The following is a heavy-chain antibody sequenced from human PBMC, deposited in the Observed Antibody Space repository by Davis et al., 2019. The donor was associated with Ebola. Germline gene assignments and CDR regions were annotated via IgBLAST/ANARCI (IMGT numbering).Heavy chain of an antibody. D-gene: IGHD3-3*01. V-gene: IGHV1-18*01. CDR2: ISAYNGNT. CDR3: ARRKYDFWSGNDY. Sequence: ASVKVSCKASGYTFTSYAMHWVRQAPGQGLEWMGWISAYNGNTNYAQKLQGRVTMTTDTSTSTAYMELRSLRSDDTAVYYCARRKYDFWSGNDYWGQGTLVTVSS. J-gene: IGHJ4*02. CDR1: GYTFTSYA.